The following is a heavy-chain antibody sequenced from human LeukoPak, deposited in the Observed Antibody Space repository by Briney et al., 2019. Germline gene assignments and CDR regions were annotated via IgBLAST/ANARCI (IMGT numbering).Heavy chain of an antibody. J-gene: IGHJ3*02. CDR3: ARRAMILWFVSKDAFDI. CDR2: IYVSGRI. Sequence: TSETLSLTCSVSGGSISNLYLSWIRQPAGKGLEWIGRIYVSGRIDYNPSLRSRVTMSVDTSKNQLSLRVRSVTAADTAVYYCARRAMILWFVSKDAFDIWGQGTMVTVSS. CDR1: GGSISNLY. V-gene: IGHV4-4*07. D-gene: IGHD3-10*01.